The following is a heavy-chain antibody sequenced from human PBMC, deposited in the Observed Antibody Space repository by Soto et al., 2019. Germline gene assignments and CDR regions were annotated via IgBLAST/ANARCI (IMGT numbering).Heavy chain of an antibody. J-gene: IGHJ4*02. V-gene: IGHV1-3*01. D-gene: IGHD1-26*01. CDR2: INAGNGNT. CDR3: ARXQYLRGSYYVEFDY. Sequence: ASVKVSCKASGYTFTSYAMHWVRQAPGQRLEWMGWINAGNGNTKYSQKFQGRVTITRDTSASTAYMELSSLRSEDTAVYYCARXQYLRGSYYVEFDYWGQGTLVTVSS. CDR1: GYTFTSYA.